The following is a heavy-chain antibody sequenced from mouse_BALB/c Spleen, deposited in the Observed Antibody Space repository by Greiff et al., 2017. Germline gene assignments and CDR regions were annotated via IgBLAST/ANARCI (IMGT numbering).Heavy chain of an antibody. J-gene: IGHJ2*01. V-gene: IGHV5-4*02. CDR2: ISDGGSYT. D-gene: IGHD1-1*01. Sequence: EVMLVESGGGLVKPGGSLKLSCAASGFTFSDYYMYWVRQTPEKRLEWVATISDGGSYTYYPDSVKGRFTISRDNAKNNLYLQMSSLKSEDTAMYYCARDISYGYFDYWGQGTTLTVSS. CDR1: GFTFSDYY. CDR3: ARDISYGYFDY.